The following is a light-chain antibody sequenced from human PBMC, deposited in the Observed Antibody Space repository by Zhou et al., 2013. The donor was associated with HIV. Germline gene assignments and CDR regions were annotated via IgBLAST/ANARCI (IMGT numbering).Light chain of an antibody. V-gene: IGKV1-5*03. J-gene: IGKJ1*01. CDR1: QSISSW. Sequence: DIQMTQSRSTLSASVGDRVTITCRASQSISSWLAWYQQKPGKAPKLLIYKASTLESGVPSRFSGSGSGTEFTLTISSLQPDDFATYYCQQYNTYSRTFGQGTEGG. CDR3: QQYNTYSRT. CDR2: KAS.